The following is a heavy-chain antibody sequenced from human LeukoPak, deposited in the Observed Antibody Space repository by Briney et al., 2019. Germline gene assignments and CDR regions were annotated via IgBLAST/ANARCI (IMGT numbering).Heavy chain of an antibody. Sequence: SETLSLTCTVSGGSIGSYYWSWIRQPPGQGLEWIGYIYSSGNTDYNPSLKSRVTISIDTSKSQFSLKLSSVTAADTAIYYCARDPSTFYFDYWGQGALVTVSS. J-gene: IGHJ4*02. CDR2: IYSSGNT. CDR3: ARDPSTFYFDY. V-gene: IGHV4-59*01. D-gene: IGHD3-16*01. CDR1: GGSIGSYY.